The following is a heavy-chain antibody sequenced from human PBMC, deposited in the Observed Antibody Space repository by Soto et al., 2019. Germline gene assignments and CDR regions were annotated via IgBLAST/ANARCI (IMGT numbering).Heavy chain of an antibody. J-gene: IGHJ6*02. CDR2: IIPIFGTA. D-gene: IGHD3-10*01. CDR3: ATNYYGSGSPSPDYYYYCGMDV. CDR1: GGTFISCA. Sequence: SVKVSCKASGGTFISCAISWVRQAPGQGLEWMGGIIPIFGTANYAQRFQGRVTITADKSTSTAYMELSSLRSEDPTVYYCATNYYGSGSPSPDYYYYCGMDVWCQGTTVTVSS. V-gene: IGHV1-69*06.